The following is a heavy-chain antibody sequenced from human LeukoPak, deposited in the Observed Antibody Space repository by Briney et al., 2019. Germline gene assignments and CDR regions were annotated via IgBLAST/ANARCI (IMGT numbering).Heavy chain of an antibody. V-gene: IGHV1-18*01. Sequence: GASVKVSCKASGYTFTSYGISWVRQAPGQGLEWMGWISAYNGNTNYAQKLQGRVTMTTDTSTSTAYMELRSLRSDDTAVYYCARDAYYYDSSGYCSIFDYWGQGTLVTVSS. CDR3: ARDAYYYDSSGYCSIFDY. CDR1: GYTFTSYG. D-gene: IGHD3-22*01. CDR2: ISAYNGNT. J-gene: IGHJ4*02.